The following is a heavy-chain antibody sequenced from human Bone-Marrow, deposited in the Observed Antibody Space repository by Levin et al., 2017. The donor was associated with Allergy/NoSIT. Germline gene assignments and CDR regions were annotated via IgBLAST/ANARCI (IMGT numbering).Heavy chain of an antibody. D-gene: IGHD3-3*01. Sequence: GESLKISCAASGFTFSSYGMHWVRQAPGKGLEWVAVIWYDGSNKYYADSVKGRFTISRDNSKNTLYLQMNSLRAEDTAVYYCARDVRSTIFGVVMTDAFDIWGQGTMVTVSS. CDR1: GFTFSSYG. CDR2: IWYDGSNK. V-gene: IGHV3-33*01. CDR3: ARDVRSTIFGVVMTDAFDI. J-gene: IGHJ3*02.